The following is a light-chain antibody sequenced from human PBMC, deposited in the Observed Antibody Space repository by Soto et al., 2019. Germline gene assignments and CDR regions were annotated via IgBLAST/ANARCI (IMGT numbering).Light chain of an antibody. Sequence: IRITLSWSAVSAPDRDRVTITCRASQSVSVYVNWYQQKPGKAPKLLIYVASNLQTGVPSRFSGSGSGTEFTLTISIRHPDDFATYYCHQYESYSTWTFGQGTKVDI. CDR2: VAS. V-gene: IGKV1-5*01. J-gene: IGKJ1*01. CDR3: HQYESYSTWT. CDR1: QSVSVY.